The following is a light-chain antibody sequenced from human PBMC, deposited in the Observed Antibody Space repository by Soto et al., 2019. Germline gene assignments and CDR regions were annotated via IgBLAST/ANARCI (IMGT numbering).Light chain of an antibody. CDR1: QSFLYSSNNKNY. Sequence: DIVMTQSPDSLAVSLGERATINCKSIQSFLYSSNNKNYLAWYQQKPGQPPKALIYWASTRESGVPDRFSGSGSGTDFTLTISSLQAEDVAVYYCQQYYTTPWTFGQGTKVDIK. CDR3: QQYYTTPWT. V-gene: IGKV4-1*01. CDR2: WAS. J-gene: IGKJ1*01.